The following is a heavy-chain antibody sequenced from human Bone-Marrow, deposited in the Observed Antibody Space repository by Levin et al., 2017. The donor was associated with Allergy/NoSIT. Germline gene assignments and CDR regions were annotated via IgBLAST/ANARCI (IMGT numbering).Heavy chain of an antibody. CDR1: GFTFRTYS. Sequence: LSLTCAASGFTFRTYSMNWVRQVPGKGLEWVSYISRSGGTIFYADSVKGRFTISRDNAKNSLFLQMNSLRAEDTALYYCAREGLFMVRVFDYWGRGTLVTVSS. J-gene: IGHJ4*02. D-gene: IGHD3-10*01. V-gene: IGHV3-48*04. CDR3: AREGLFMVRVFDY. CDR2: ISRSGGTI.